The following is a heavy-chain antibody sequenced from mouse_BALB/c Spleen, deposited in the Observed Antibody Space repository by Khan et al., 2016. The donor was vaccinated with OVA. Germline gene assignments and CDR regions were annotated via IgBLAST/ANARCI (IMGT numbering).Heavy chain of an antibody. CDR1: GYTFNTSW. CDR2: LLPGTDLT. V-gene: IGHV1-9*01. CDR3: TRRRYDYSY. D-gene: IGHD2-14*01. J-gene: IGHJ3*01. Sequence: VQLQESGAELMKPGASVRISCKATGYTFNTSWIEWVKQRPGHGLEWIGELLPGTDLTNYSERFKGKATFTADKSSNTAYIQLSSLTSEDSAVYYCTRRRYDYSYWGQGTLVTVSA.